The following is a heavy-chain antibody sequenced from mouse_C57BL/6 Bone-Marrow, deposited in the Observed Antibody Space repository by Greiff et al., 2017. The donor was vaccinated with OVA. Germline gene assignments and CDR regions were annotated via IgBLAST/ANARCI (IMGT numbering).Heavy chain of an antibody. V-gene: IGHV1-54*01. CDR2: INPGSGGT. CDR3: AKLYGSPYYYAMDY. Sequence: QVQLKQSGAELVRPGTSVKVSCKASGYAFTNYLIEWVKQRPGQGLEWIGVINPGSGGTNYNEKFKGKATLTADKSSSTAYMQLSSLTSEDSAVYFCAKLYGSPYYYAMDYWGQGTSVTVSS. J-gene: IGHJ4*01. CDR1: GYAFTNYL. D-gene: IGHD1-1*01.